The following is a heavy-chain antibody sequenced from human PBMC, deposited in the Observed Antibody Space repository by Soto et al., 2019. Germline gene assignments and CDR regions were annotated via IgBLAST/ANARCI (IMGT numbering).Heavy chain of an antibody. CDR2: INAGNGNT. CDR3: AREPLTYSSSWYSTEYFQH. Sequence: QVQLVQSGAEVKKPGASVKVSCKASGYTFTSYAMHWVRQAPGQRLEWMGWINAGNGNTKYSQKFQGRVTITRDTSASTAYMELSSLRSEDTAAYYCAREPLTYSSSWYSTEYFQHWGQGTLVTVSS. D-gene: IGHD6-13*01. CDR1: GYTFTSYA. J-gene: IGHJ1*01. V-gene: IGHV1-3*01.